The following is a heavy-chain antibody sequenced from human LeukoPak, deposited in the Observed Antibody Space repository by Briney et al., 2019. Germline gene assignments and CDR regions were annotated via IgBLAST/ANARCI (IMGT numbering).Heavy chain of an antibody. V-gene: IGHV3-7*03. J-gene: IGHJ4*02. Sequence: GGSLRLSCAASGFSFSSYWMSLVRQAPGKGLEWVANIKQDGSEKYYVDSVKGRFTISRDNSKSTLYLQMNSLRADDTAVYYCAKSHHVTAIDYWGQGTLVTVSS. CDR2: IKQDGSEK. D-gene: IGHD2-21*02. CDR3: AKSHHVTAIDY. CDR1: GFSFSSYW.